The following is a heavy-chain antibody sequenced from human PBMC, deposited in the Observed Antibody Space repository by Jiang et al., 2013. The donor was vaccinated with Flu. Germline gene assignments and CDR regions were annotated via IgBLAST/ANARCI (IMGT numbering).Heavy chain of an antibody. CDR3: AKDPEDFAVVPGPMPRWFDP. Sequence: RLSCAASGFASVAMACTGSPGSWQGAGVVAVISFDGNDEYYADSVRGRFTISRDDSKNTVYLQMTGLRADDTAVYYCAKDPEDFAVVPGPMPRWFDPWGQGALVTVSS. CDR1: GFASVAMA. V-gene: IGHV3-30*18. J-gene: IGHJ5*02. D-gene: IGHD2-2*01. CDR2: ISFDGNDE.